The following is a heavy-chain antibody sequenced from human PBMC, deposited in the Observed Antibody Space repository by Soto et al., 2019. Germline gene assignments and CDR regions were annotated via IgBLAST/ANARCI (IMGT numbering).Heavy chain of an antibody. V-gene: IGHV4-31*03. CDR2: IYYSGST. CDR3: ARVGYYDSRGTNWFDP. Sequence: SETLSLTCTVSGGSISSGGYYWSWIRQRPGKGLEWIGYIYYSGSTYYNPSLKSRVTISVDTSKNQFSLKLSSVTAADTAVYYCARVGYYDSRGTNWFDPWGRGTLVTVSS. D-gene: IGHD3-22*01. J-gene: IGHJ5*02. CDR1: GGSISSGGYY.